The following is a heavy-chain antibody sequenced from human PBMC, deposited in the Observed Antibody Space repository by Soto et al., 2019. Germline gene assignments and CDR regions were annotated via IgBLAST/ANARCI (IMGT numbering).Heavy chain of an antibody. CDR2: ISSSSSTI. J-gene: IGHJ5*02. V-gene: IGHV3-48*02. CDR1: GFTFSSYS. CDR3: AGERGPLNWFDP. Sequence: EVQLVESGGGLVQPGGSLRLSCAASGFTFSSYSMNWVRQAPGKGLEGVSYISSSSSTIYYADSVKGRFTISRDNAKNSLYLKMNSLRDEDTAVYYCAGERGPLNWFDPWGQGTLVTVSS.